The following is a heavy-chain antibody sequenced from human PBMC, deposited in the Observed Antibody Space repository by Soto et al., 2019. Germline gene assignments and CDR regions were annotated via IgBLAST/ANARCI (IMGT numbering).Heavy chain of an antibody. CDR1: GGSFSGYY. D-gene: IGHD3-10*01. V-gene: IGHV4-34*01. J-gene: IGHJ5*02. CDR3: ARRGIRGVIIKKNWFDP. Sequence: SETLSLTCAVYGGSFSGYYWSWIRQPPGKGLEWIGEINHSGSTNYNPSLKSRVTISVDTSKNQFSLKLSSVTAADTAVYYCARRGIRGVIIKKNWFDPWGQGXLVTVYS. CDR2: INHSGST.